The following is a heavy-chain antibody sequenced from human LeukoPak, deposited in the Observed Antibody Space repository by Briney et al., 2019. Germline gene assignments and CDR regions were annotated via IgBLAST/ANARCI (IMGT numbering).Heavy chain of an antibody. CDR2: ISSTGETS. V-gene: IGHV3-64*01. D-gene: IGHD3-10*01. CDR3: ARVMSGSGSKYFDY. J-gene: IGHJ4*02. Sequence: PGGSLTLSCAASGSTFSSFPMQWVRHVPGEGLEYVSAISSTGETSYYANSVKDRFTNSRDNSKNTLHLQMGSLRAEDMAVYYCARVMSGSGSKYFDYWGQGTLVTVSS. CDR1: GSTFSSFP.